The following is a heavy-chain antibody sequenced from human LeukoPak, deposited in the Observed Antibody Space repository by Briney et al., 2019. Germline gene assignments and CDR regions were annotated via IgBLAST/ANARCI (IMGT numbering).Heavy chain of an antibody. CDR1: GFTFSSFA. CDR3: ARDREYYYDSSGYHY. V-gene: IGHV3-21*01. CDR2: ISSSSSYI. Sequence: GGSLRLSCAASGFTFSSFAMSWVRQAPGKGLEWVSSISSSSSYIYYADSVKGRFTISRDNAKNSLYLQMNSLRAEDTAVYYCARDREYYYDSSGYHYWGQGTLVTVSS. D-gene: IGHD3-22*01. J-gene: IGHJ4*02.